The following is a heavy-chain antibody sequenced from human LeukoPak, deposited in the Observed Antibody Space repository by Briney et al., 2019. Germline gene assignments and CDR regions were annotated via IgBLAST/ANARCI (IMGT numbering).Heavy chain of an antibody. D-gene: IGHD4-17*01. CDR3: ARDEDYGIFVNVDY. J-gene: IGHJ4*02. CDR2: ISTYNGNT. Sequence: ASVKVTCKASGYNFTNYGISWVRQAPGQGPEWMGWISTYNGNTKYAEKFQGRVTMTTDTPTSTAYMELRSLRSDDTAVYYCARDEDYGIFVNVDYWGQGTLVTVSS. V-gene: IGHV1-18*01. CDR1: GYNFTNYG.